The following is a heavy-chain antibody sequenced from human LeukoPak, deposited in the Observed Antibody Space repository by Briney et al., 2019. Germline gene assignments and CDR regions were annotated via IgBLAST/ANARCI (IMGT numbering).Heavy chain of an antibody. Sequence: GGSLRLSCAASGFTFSNSGMHWARQAPGKGLEWVAFLRYEGNNKFYTDSVKGRFTISRDNSKNTLYLQMNSLRAEDTAVYYCAKDLGPWGQGTLVTVSS. CDR2: LRYEGNNK. V-gene: IGHV3-30*02. J-gene: IGHJ4*02. CDR3: AKDLGP. D-gene: IGHD3-16*01. CDR1: GFTFSNSG.